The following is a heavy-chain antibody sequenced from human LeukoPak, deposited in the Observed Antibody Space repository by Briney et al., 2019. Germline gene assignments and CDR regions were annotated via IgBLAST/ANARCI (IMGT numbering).Heavy chain of an antibody. CDR3: SRDPRLMDF. Sequence: GGSLRLSCAASGFIFSDYYMTWVRLTPGTGLAWISYIAPSSNYTNYAASVKGRFTVSRGNSRNSVYLQMNSLRAEDTAVYYCSRDPRLMDFWGQGTPVTVSS. V-gene: IGHV3-11*05. J-gene: IGHJ4*02. CDR2: IAPSSNYT. CDR1: GFIFSDYY. D-gene: IGHD2-8*01.